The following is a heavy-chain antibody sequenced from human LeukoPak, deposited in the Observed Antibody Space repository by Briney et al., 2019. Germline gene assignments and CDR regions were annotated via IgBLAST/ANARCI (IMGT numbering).Heavy chain of an antibody. Sequence: PGRSLRLSCAAAGLTFRNYWFRSVSQDPGKGLGWVSHIHEDGSRTSNAGSVKGRFTISKDNRRNILYLQMNSLTGEDTAMYYCTRNPDGRNWFNPWGQGTRDTV. CDR2: IHEDGSRT. V-gene: IGHV3-74*01. CDR1: GLTFRNYW. CDR3: TRNPDGRNWFNP. D-gene: IGHD1-14*01. J-gene: IGHJ5*02.